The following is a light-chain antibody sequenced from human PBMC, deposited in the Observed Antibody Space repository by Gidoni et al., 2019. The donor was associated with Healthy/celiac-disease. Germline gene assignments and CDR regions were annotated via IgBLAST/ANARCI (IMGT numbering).Light chain of an antibody. CDR2: DVS. Sequence: QSALTQPRSVSGSPGQSVTISCTGTSSAVGGYNYVSWYQQHPGKAPKLMIYDVSKRPSGVPDRFSGYKSGNTAYLTISGLQAEDEADYYCCSYAGSLVFGGGTKLTVL. J-gene: IGLJ2*01. CDR1: SSAVGGYNY. V-gene: IGLV2-11*01. CDR3: CSYAGSLV.